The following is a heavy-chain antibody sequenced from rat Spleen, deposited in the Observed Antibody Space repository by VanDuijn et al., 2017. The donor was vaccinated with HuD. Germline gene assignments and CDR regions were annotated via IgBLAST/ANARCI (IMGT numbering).Heavy chain of an antibody. Sequence: EVQLVESGGGLVQPGRSLKLSCAASGFTFSNYGMHWIRQAPTKGLEWVASISPSGGSTYYRDSVKGRFTISRDNAKSTLYLQMDSLRSEDTATYYCATDLDTTGIPYYFDYWGQGVMVSVSS. V-gene: IGHV5-19*01. J-gene: IGHJ2*01. CDR2: ISPSGGST. D-gene: IGHD1-9*01. CDR1: GFTFSNYG. CDR3: ATDLDTTGIPYYFDY.